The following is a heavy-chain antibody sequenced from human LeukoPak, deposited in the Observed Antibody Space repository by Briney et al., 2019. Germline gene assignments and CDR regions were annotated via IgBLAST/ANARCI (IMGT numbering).Heavy chain of an antibody. J-gene: IGHJ4*02. CDR3: GGKGALSSEQPAVDY. CDR1: GFTLSSYS. V-gene: IGHV3-48*04. D-gene: IGHD1/OR15-1a*01. Sequence: GGSLRLSCAASGFTLSSYSMNWVRQAPGKVPEWLSYISPTGSTIYYADSVRGRFTISRDNAKNSLYLQMNSLRAEDTAVYYCGGKGALSSEQPAVDYWGQGTLVTVSS. CDR2: ISPTGSTI.